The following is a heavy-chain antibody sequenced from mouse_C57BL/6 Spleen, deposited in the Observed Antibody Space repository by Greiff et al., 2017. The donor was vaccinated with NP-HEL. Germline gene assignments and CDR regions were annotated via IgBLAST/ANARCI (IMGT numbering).Heavy chain of an antibody. V-gene: IGHV5-9-1*02. J-gene: IGHJ3*01. CDR3: TRDQGSSYGAY. CDR1: GFTFSSYA. Sequence: EVKLMESGEGLVKPGGSLKLSCAASGFTFSSYAMSWVRQTPEKRLEWVAYISSGGDYIYYADTVKGRFTISRDNARNTLYLQMSSLKSEDTAMYYCTRDQGSSYGAYWGQGTLVTVSA. D-gene: IGHD1-1*01. CDR2: ISSGGDYI.